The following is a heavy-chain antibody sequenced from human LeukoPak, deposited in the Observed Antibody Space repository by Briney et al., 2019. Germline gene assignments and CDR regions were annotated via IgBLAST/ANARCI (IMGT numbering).Heavy chain of an antibody. CDR2: IRYDGSNK. J-gene: IGHJ4*02. Sequence: GGSLRLSCAASGFTFSSYGMHCVRQAPGKGLEWVAFIRYDGSNKYYADSVKGRFTISRDNSKNTLYLQMNSLRAEDTAVYYCAKRSGDYGDYYFDYWGQGTLVTVSS. CDR1: GFTFSSYG. D-gene: IGHD4-17*01. CDR3: AKRSGDYGDYYFDY. V-gene: IGHV3-30*02.